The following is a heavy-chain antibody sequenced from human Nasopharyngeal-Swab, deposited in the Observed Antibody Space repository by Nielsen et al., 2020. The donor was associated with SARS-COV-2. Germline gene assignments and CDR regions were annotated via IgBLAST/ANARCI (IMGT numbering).Heavy chain of an antibody. D-gene: IGHD1-26*01. CDR2: ISSNGGST. CDR1: GFTFSSYT. J-gene: IGHJ3*02. CDR3: ARDMVLLPYSGSYPDAFDI. V-gene: IGHV3-64*04. Sequence: GGSLRLSCSASGFTFSSYTMHWVRQAPGKGLEHVSAISSNGGSTYYADSVKGRFTISRDNSKNTLYLQMNSLRAEDTAVYYCARDMVLLPYSGSYPDAFDIWGQGTMVTVSS.